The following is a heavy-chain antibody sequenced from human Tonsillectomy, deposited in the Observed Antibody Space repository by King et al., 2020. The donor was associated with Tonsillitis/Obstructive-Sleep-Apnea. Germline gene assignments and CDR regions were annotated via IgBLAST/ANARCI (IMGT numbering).Heavy chain of an antibody. V-gene: IGHV5-10-1*01. D-gene: IGHD2-8*02. CDR2: IDPSDSYT. Sequence: VQLVESGAEVKKPGESLRISCKGSGYSFTSYWTSWGRQMPGKGLEGMGRIDPSDSYTNYSPSFQGHGTISADKSISTAYLQWSSLKASDTAMYYCARELYCTGGVCSFFDYWGQGTLVTVSS. CDR3: ARELYCTGGVCSFFDY. CDR1: GYSFTSYW. J-gene: IGHJ4*02.